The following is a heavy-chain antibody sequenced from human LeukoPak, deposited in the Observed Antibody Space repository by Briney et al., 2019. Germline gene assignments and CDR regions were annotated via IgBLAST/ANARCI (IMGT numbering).Heavy chain of an antibody. J-gene: IGHJ4*02. V-gene: IGHV3-48*01. Sequence: GSLRLSCAASGFTFNTYTMSWVRQALGKGLEWVSYIISRSRTIYYADSVKGRFTISRDNAKNSLNLQMNSLRAEDTAVYYCARESYYYDNSFYLPSGFDYWGQGTLVTVSS. CDR3: ARESYYYDNSFYLPSGFDY. CDR1: GFTFNTYT. D-gene: IGHD3-22*01. CDR2: IISRSRTI.